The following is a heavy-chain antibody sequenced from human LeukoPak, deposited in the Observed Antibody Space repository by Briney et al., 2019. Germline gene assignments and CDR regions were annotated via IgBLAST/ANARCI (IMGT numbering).Heavy chain of an antibody. CDR1: GITISSDY. CDR3: ARGGGAFCGGDCYRNFDY. CDR2: IYSDVNK. J-gene: IGHJ4*02. V-gene: IGHV3-66*01. Sequence: GGPLRLSCAISGITISSDYMSWVRQAPGKGLEWVSLIYSDVNKYYTDSVKGRFTISRDNSMNTLYHQMNSLRDEDTAVYYCARGGGAFCGGDCYRNFDYWGQGTLVTVSS. D-gene: IGHD2-21*02.